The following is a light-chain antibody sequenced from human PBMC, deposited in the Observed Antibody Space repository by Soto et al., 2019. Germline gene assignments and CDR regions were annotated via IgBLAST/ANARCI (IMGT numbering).Light chain of an antibody. CDR2: AAS. V-gene: IGKV1-27*01. J-gene: IGKJ1*01. CDR3: QKYNAAPLT. CDR1: QGISNY. Sequence: DIQMTQSPSSLSASVGDRVTIACRASQGISNYLAWYQQKPGKVPKLLIYAASNLQSGVSSRLSGSGSGTDFTLTISSLQPEDVATYYWQKYNAAPLTFGQGTKVEIK.